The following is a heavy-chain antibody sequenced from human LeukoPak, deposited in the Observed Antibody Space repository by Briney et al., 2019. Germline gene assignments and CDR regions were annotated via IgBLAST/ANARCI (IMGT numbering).Heavy chain of an antibody. CDR1: GGSITTYW. CDR3: ASGRYYYTSG. J-gene: IGHJ4*02. D-gene: IGHD3-10*01. CDR2: IYYSGST. Sequence: SETLSLTCTVSGGSITTYWWTWIRQPPGKGLEWIGYIYYSGSTNYNPSLKSRVTMSVDTSKNQFSLKLTSVTAADTALYYCASGRYYYTSGWDQGTLVTVSS. V-gene: IGHV4-59*01.